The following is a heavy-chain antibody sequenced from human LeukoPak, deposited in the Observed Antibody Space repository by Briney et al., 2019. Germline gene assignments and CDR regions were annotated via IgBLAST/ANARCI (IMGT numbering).Heavy chain of an antibody. CDR3: ARSRLPRAEYFQH. V-gene: IGHV3-30*04. CDR2: ISYDGNNK. J-gene: IGHJ1*01. D-gene: IGHD2-15*01. CDR1: GFTFSSHA. Sequence: GGSLRLSCAASGFTFSSHALHWVRQAPGKGLEGVAIISYDGNNKYYADSVKGRFTISRDNSKNTLYLQMNSLRAEDTAVYYCARSRLPRAEYFQHWGQGTLVTVSS.